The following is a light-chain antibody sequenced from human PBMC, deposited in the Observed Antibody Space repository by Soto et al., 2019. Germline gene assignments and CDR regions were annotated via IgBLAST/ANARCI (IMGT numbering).Light chain of an antibody. Sequence: EIVLTQTPGTLSLSPGERATLSCRTTESVISNYLAWYQQKPGQAPRVFIYGASIRATGSPDRFSGSGSGTDFTLTSSRLEPEDFAVYYCQQYGTSPRTFGQGTKVEIK. J-gene: IGKJ1*01. CDR2: GAS. CDR1: ESVISNY. V-gene: IGKV3-20*01. CDR3: QQYGTSPRT.